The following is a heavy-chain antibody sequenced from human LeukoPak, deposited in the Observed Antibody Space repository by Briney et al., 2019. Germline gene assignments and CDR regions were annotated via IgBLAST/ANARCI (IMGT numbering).Heavy chain of an antibody. J-gene: IGHJ4*02. Sequence: GGSLRLSCEASGFSFSGNWMSWVRQAPGKGLEWVASINPDESRRMYVDSVKGRFIVSGDNTKRSLYLQMNSLGAEDTAMYYCAKLLGTGTTYDSWGQGTRVTVS. CDR1: GFSFSGNW. CDR3: AKLLGTGTTYDS. V-gene: IGHV3-7*01. CDR2: INPDESRR. D-gene: IGHD1/OR15-1a*01.